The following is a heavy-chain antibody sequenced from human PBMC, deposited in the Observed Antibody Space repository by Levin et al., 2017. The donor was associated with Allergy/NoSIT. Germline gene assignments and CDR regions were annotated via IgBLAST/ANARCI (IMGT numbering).Heavy chain of an antibody. CDR3: AKSEQSIAAAEGPVP. CDR2: ISYDGSNK. D-gene: IGHD6-13*01. CDR1: GFTFSSYG. J-gene: IGHJ5*02. Sequence: SCAASGFTFSSYGMHWVRQAPGKGLEWVAVISYDGSNKYYADSVKGRFTISRDNSKNTLYVQMNRLRAEDTAVYYCAKSEQSIAAAEGPVPWGQGTLVTVAS. V-gene: IGHV3-30*18.